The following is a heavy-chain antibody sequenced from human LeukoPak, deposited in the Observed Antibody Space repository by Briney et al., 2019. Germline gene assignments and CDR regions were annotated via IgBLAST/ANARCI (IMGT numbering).Heavy chain of an antibody. D-gene: IGHD3-9*01. CDR2: IRYDGSNK. CDR3: AKEGYDILTGYYSLDYYFDY. CDR1: GFTFSSYA. V-gene: IGHV3-30*02. Sequence: GGSLRLSCAASGFTFSSYAMHWVRQAPGKGLEWVAFIRYDGSNKYYADSVKGRFTISRDNSKNTLYLQMYSLRAEDTAVYYCAKEGYDILTGYYSLDYYFDYWGQGTLVTVSS. J-gene: IGHJ4*02.